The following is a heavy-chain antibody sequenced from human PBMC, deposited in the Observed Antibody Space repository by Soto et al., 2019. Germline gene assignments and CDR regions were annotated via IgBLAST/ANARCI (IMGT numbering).Heavy chain of an antibody. Sequence: QVQLQESGPGLVKPSQTLSLTCTVSGGSLSSGDYYWSWIRQPPGKGLEWIGYIYYSGSTYYNPSLKSRVTISVDTSKNQFSLKLSSVTAADTAVYYCARGLYYYDSSGYCFDYWGQGTLVTVSS. CDR1: GGSLSSGDYY. CDR2: IYYSGST. CDR3: ARGLYYYDSSGYCFDY. J-gene: IGHJ4*02. D-gene: IGHD3-22*01. V-gene: IGHV4-30-4*01.